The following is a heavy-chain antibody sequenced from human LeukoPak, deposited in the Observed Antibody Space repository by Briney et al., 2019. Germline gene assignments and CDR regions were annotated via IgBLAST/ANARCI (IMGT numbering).Heavy chain of an antibody. CDR3: ARDGDYDILTGYYNILMDYYMDV. CDR2: IKQDGSEK. Sequence: PGGSLRLSCAASGFTFSSHWMSWVRQAPGKGLEWVANIKQDGSEKYYVDSVKGRFTISRDNAKNSLYLQMNSLRAEDTAVYYCARDGDYDILTGYYNILMDYYMDVWGKGTTVTVSS. V-gene: IGHV3-7*01. D-gene: IGHD3-9*01. J-gene: IGHJ6*03. CDR1: GFTFSSHW.